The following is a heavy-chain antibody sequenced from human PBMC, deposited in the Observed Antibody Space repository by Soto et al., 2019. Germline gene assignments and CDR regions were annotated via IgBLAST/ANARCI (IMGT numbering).Heavy chain of an antibody. V-gene: IGHV1-3*01. J-gene: IGHJ6*02. CDR1: GYTFTSYA. Sequence: ASVKVSCKASGYTFTSYAMHWVRQAPGQRLEWMGWINAGNGNTKYSQKFQGRVTITRDTSASTAYMELSSLRSEDTAVYYCARGRGTGDLDYYYYYGMDVWGQGTKVTVSS. CDR2: INAGNGNT. D-gene: IGHD7-27*01. CDR3: ARGRGTGDLDYYYYYGMDV.